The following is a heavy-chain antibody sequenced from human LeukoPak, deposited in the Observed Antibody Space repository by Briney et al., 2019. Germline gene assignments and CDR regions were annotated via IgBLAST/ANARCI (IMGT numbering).Heavy chain of an antibody. D-gene: IGHD3-10*01. V-gene: IGHV3-21*01. J-gene: IGHJ5*02. Sequence: NSGGSLRLSCAASGFTFSSYSMNWVRQAPGKGLEWASSISSSSSYIYYADSVKGRFTISRDNAKNSLYLQMNSLRAEDTAVYYCARDHRKGRLLWFGELLSWFDPWGQGTLVTVSS. CDR1: GFTFSSYS. CDR2: ISSSSSYI. CDR3: ARDHRKGRLLWFGELLSWFDP.